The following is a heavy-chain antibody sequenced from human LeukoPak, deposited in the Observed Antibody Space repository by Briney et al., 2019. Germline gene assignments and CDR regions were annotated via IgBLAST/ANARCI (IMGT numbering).Heavy chain of an antibody. V-gene: IGHV3-53*04. D-gene: IGHD2-15*01. CDR3: ARDTPLCSGGSCYSGYFDY. CDR1: GFTVSSNY. J-gene: IGHJ4*02. Sequence: GFLRLSCAASGFTVSSNYMSWVRQAPGKGLEWVSVIYSGGSTYYADSVKGRFTISRHNSKNTLYLQMNSPRAEDTAVYYCARDTPLCSGGSCYSGYFDYWGQGTLVTVSS. CDR2: IYSGGST.